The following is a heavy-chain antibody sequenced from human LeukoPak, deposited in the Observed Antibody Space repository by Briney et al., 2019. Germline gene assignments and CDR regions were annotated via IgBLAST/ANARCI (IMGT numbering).Heavy chain of an antibody. CDR1: GFTFINYA. CDR2: LSSSGHST. D-gene: IGHD2-2*01. Sequence: GGSLRLSCAASGFTFINYAMNWVRQAPGKGLEWVSTLSSSGHSTYYADSVKGRFTISRDNAKNSLYLQMNSLRAEDTAVYYCARDLGPYHYWGQGTLVTVSS. V-gene: IGHV3-21*04. CDR3: ARDLGPYHY. J-gene: IGHJ4*02.